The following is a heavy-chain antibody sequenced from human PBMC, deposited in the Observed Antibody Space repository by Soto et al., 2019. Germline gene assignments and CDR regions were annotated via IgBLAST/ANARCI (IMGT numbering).Heavy chain of an antibody. Sequence: QVQLVQSGAEVKTPGASVKISCKASGFTFSTNYMHWLRQAPGQGLEWMGIINPNDNSTTNAGKFQGRVTMTSDTSTSTVYMELSSLRSEDTAFYYCARDVVDHYFDYWGQGTLVTVSS. CDR1: GFTFSTNY. CDR3: ARDVVDHYFDY. CDR2: INPNDNST. V-gene: IGHV1-46*01. J-gene: IGHJ4*02.